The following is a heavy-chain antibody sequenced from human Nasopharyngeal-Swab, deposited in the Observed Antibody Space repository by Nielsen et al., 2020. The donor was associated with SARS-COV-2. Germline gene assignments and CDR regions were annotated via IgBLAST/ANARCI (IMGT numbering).Heavy chain of an antibody. CDR1: RGTFSSYA. CDR2: IIPIFGTA. D-gene: IGHD4-17*01. Sequence: SVKVSCKASRGTFSSYAISWVRQAPGQGLEWMGGIIPIFGTANYAQKFQGRVTITADESTSTAYMELSSLRSEDTAVYYCARDIEGYGDYSYYYYGMDVWGQGTTVTVSS. CDR3: ARDIEGYGDYSYYYYGMDV. J-gene: IGHJ6*02. V-gene: IGHV1-69*13.